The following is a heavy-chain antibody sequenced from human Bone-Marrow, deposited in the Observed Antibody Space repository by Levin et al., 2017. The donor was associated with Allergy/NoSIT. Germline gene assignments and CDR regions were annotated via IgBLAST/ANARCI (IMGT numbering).Heavy chain of an antibody. Sequence: GGSLRLSCTASGFRFSSNALSWVRQVPGKGLEWVSSISASGQLTYYTDSVRGRFTTSRDNSKNTMFLQMNNLRADDTAMYYCARDGYNYGRFWYFDLWGRGTLISVSS. CDR1: GFRFSSNA. V-gene: IGHV3-23*01. CDR3: ARDGYNYGRFWYFDL. J-gene: IGHJ2*01. CDR2: ISASGQLT. D-gene: IGHD5-18*01.